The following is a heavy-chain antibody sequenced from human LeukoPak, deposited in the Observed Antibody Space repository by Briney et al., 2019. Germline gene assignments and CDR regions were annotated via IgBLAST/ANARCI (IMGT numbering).Heavy chain of an antibody. CDR2: INPNSGGT. CDR1: GYTFTGYY. D-gene: IGHD2-21*01. V-gene: IGHV1-2*02. CDR3: ARDPAYCGGDCYIWFDP. Sequence: ASVKVSCKASGYTFTGYYMHWVRQAPGQGLEWMGWINPNSGGTNYAQKFQGRVTMTRDTSISTAYMELSRLRSDDTAVYYCARDPAYCGGDCYIWFDPWGQGTLVTVSS. J-gene: IGHJ5*02.